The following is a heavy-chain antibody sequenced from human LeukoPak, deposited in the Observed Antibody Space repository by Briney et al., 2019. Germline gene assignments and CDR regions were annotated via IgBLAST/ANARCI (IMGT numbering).Heavy chain of an antibody. V-gene: IGHV4-39*01. D-gene: IGHD2-15*01. CDR3: ARQGGWHYYFDY. Sequence: PSETLSLTCTVSGGSISSSSYYWGWIRQPPGKGLEWIGTIHYSGSTYYNPSLESRVTISVDTSKNRFSLELTSVTAADTAAYSCARQGGWHYYFDYWGQGTLVTVSS. CDR1: GGSISSSSYY. J-gene: IGHJ4*02. CDR2: IHYSGST.